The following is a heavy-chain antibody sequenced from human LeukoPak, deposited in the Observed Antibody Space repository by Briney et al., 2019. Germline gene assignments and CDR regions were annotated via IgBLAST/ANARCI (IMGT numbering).Heavy chain of an antibody. Sequence: GGSLRLSCAASGFNFSGSAMHWVRQASGKGLEWVGRIRSKANSYATAYAAPVSGRFTISRDDSKNTAYLQMNSLRAEDTAVYYCARVMTSTRRHNAFDLWGQGTMVTVSS. CDR2: IRSKANSYAT. CDR1: GFNFSGSA. V-gene: IGHV3-73*01. J-gene: IGHJ3*01. CDR3: ARVMTSTRRHNAFDL. D-gene: IGHD1-1*01.